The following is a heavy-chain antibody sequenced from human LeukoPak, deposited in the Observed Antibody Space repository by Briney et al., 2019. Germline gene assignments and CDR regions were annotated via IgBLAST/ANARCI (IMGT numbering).Heavy chain of an antibody. CDR1: GFSFSAYG. V-gene: IGHV3-33*01. CDR2: ICYDGSSK. D-gene: IGHD6-13*01. J-gene: IGHJ4*02. CDR3: ARSQSSSLIDY. Sequence: GGSLRLSCAASGFSFSAYGVHWVRQAPGKGLEWVAVICYDGSSKDYADSVKGRFTLSRDNSKNTLYLQMNSLTVEDTAVYYCARSQSSSLIDYWGQGTLVTVSS.